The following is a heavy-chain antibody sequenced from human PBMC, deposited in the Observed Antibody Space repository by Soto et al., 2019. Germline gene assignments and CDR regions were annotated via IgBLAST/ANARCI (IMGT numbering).Heavy chain of an antibody. D-gene: IGHD1-20*01. J-gene: IGHJ6*02. CDR3: ARDRGGITGTNGMDV. CDR1: GFTFSSYS. CDR2: ISSSSSYT. V-gene: IGHV3-21*01. Sequence: EVQLVESGGGLVKPGGSLRLSCAASGFTFSSYSMNWVRQAPGKGLEWVSSISSSSSYTYYADSVKGRFTISRDNAKNSLYLQMNSLRAEDTAVYYCARDRGGITGTNGMDVWGQGTTVTVSS.